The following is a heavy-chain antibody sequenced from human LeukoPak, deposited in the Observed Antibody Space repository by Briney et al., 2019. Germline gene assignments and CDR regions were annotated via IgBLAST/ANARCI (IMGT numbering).Heavy chain of an antibody. D-gene: IGHD5-12*01. CDR2: IYSGGDT. CDR1: GFTVSSNY. Sequence: PGGSLRLSCAASGFTVSSNYMSWVRQAPGKGLEWVSVIYSGGDTYYADSVKGRFIISRDNSKNTLYLQMNNLRAADTAVYYCARVFAGMVAMLRPWYFDYWGQGTLVTVSS. J-gene: IGHJ4*02. V-gene: IGHV3-53*01. CDR3: ARVFAGMVAMLRPWYFDY.